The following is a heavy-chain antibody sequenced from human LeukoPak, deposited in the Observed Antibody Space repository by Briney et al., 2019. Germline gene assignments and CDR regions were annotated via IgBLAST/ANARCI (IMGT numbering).Heavy chain of an antibody. CDR1: GGSISSSSYY. V-gene: IGHV4-39*07. D-gene: IGHD2-8*01. CDR3: ARDWGLDCTNGYCAFDP. J-gene: IGHJ5*02. Sequence: PSETLSLTCTVSGGSISSSSYYWVWIRQPPGKGLEWIGSIYYSGSTYYNPSLKSRFTISVDTSKNQFSLKLNSVTAADTAVYYCARDWGLDCTNGYCAFDPWGQGTLVTVSS. CDR2: IYYSGST.